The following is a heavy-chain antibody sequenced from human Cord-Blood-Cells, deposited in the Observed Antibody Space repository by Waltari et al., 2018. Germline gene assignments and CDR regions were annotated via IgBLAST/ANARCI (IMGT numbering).Heavy chain of an antibody. V-gene: IGHV3-48*02. Sequence: EVQLVESGGGLVQPGGSLRLSCAASGFTFSSYSMNWVRQAPGKGLEWVSYISSSSSTIYYADSVKGRCTISRDNAKNSLYLQMNSLRDEDTAVYYCAGDSGYCSGGSCYYDAFDIWGQGTMVTVSS. J-gene: IGHJ3*02. D-gene: IGHD2-15*01. CDR2: ISSSSSTI. CDR3: AGDSGYCSGGSCYYDAFDI. CDR1: GFTFSSYS.